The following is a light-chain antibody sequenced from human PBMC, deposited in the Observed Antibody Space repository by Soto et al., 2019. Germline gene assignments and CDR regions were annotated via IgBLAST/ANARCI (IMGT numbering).Light chain of an antibody. Sequence: EIVLTQSPGTLSLSPGERATLSCRASQFVSSNSLAWYQQKRGQAPRLLIHDASSRATGIPDRFSGSGSGTDFTLTISRLEPEDFAVYYCQQYAGSPRTLGHGTKVDIK. V-gene: IGKV3-20*01. J-gene: IGKJ1*01. CDR2: DAS. CDR3: QQYAGSPRT. CDR1: QFVSSNS.